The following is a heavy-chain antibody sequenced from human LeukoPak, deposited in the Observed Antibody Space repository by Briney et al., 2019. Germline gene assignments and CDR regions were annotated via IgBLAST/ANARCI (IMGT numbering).Heavy chain of an antibody. D-gene: IGHD4-23*01. Sequence: GGSLRLPCAASAFTFSNYWMSWVRQAPGKGLEWVANIKEDGSEINYVDSVKGRFTISRDNAKNSLYLQMNSLRVDDTAVYYCARDRGYSTFDYWGQGTLVTVYS. CDR1: AFTFSNYW. CDR3: ARDRGYSTFDY. J-gene: IGHJ4*02. CDR2: IKEDGSEI. V-gene: IGHV3-7*01.